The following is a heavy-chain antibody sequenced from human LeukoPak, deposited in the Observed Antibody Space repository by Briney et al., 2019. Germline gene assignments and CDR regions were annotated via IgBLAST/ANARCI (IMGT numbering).Heavy chain of an antibody. D-gene: IGHD4-17*01. CDR1: GYTFTSYD. V-gene: IGHV1-8*01. Sequence: ASVKVSCKASGYTFTSYDVNWVRQATGQGLEWMGWMNPNSGNTGYAQKFQGRVTMTRNTSISTAYMELSSLRSEDTAVYYCARELRPGLPGSWGFDYWGQGTLVTVSS. CDR2: MNPNSGNT. J-gene: IGHJ4*02. CDR3: ARELRPGLPGSWGFDY.